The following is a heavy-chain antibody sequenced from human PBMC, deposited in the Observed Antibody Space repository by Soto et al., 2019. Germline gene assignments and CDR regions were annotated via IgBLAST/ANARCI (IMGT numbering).Heavy chain of an antibody. CDR3: AGEGPVGPGRPPAEGFGL. Sequence: ASVKVSCKASGYTFTSYYMHWVRQAPGQGLEWMGIINPSGGSTSYAQKFQGRVTMTRDTSTSTVYMELSSLRSEDTAVYYCAGEGPVGPGRPPAEGFGLWGQGTTVTFPS. D-gene: IGHD2-2*01. V-gene: IGHV1-46*01. CDR1: GYTFTSYY. J-gene: IGHJ6*01. CDR2: INPSGGST.